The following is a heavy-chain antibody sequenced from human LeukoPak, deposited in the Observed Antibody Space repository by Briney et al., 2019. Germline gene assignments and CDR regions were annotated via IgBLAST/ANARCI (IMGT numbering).Heavy chain of an antibody. J-gene: IGHJ3*02. CDR2: INHSGST. V-gene: IGHV4-34*01. CDR1: GGSFSGYY. CDR3: ARGGVVVIWATILHRPPAKDAFDI. D-gene: IGHD3-22*01. Sequence: SETLSLTCAVYGGSFSGYYWSWIRKPPGQGKERNGEINHSGSTNYNPYLKSRVTISVDTSKNQFSLKLSSVTAADTAVYYCARGGVVVIWATILHRPPAKDAFDIWGQGTMVTVSS.